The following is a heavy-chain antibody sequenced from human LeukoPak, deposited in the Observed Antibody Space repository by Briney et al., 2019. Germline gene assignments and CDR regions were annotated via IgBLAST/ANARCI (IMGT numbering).Heavy chain of an antibody. D-gene: IGHD2-2*01. CDR2: ISYEGRNK. V-gene: IGHV3-30*04. CDR3: ARECRTKVPAALCYFDY. J-gene: IGHJ4*02. Sequence: GRSLSLFCAASGFTFSSYAMHWVRQAPGKGRGWETVISYEGRNKYYADSVKGRFNISRDNSKNTLYLQMNSMRAEDTAVYYCARECRTKVPAALCYFDYWGQGTLVTVSP. CDR1: GFTFSSYA.